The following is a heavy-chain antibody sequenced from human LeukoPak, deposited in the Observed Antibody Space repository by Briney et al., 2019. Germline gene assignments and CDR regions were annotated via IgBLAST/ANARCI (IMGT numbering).Heavy chain of an antibody. CDR3: GRDVGPYGGSPGAD. V-gene: IGHV3-74*01. J-gene: IGHJ4*02. D-gene: IGHD1-26*01. CDR1: GLTFSDHW. CDR2: IKTDGSEA. Sequence: GGSLRLSYDGSGLTFSDHWMHGVRQAPGKGLVWVSRIKTDGSEASYGDAVRGRFVISRDNSRNMLYLLMNNVRDDDTAMYFCGRDVGPYGGSPGADWGQGTQVIVSS.